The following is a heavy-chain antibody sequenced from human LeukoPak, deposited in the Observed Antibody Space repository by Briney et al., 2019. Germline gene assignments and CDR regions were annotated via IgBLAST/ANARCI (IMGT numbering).Heavy chain of an antibody. D-gene: IGHD2-2*02. CDR3: ATRYCSSTSCYTQADY. CDR1: GFTFSSYA. V-gene: IGHV3-23*01. CDR2: ISGSGGST. J-gene: IGHJ4*02. Sequence: SGGSLRLSCAASGFTFSSYAKSWVRQAPGKGLEWVSAISGSGGSTYYADSVKGRFTISRDNSKNTLYLQMNSLRAEDTAVYYCATRYCSSTSCYTQADYWGQGTLVTVSS.